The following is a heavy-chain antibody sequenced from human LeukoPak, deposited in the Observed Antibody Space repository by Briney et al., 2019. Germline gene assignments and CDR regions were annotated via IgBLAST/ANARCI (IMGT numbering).Heavy chain of an antibody. CDR1: GFTFSGSA. V-gene: IGHV3-73*01. CDR2: IRSKANSYAT. D-gene: IGHD3-3*01. Sequence: GGSLRLSCAASGFTFSGSAMHWVRQASGKGLEWVGRIRSKANSYATAYAASVKGRFTISRDDSKNTAYLQMNSLKTEDTAVYYCTRPVTIFGVAQSNDYWGQGTLVTVSS. J-gene: IGHJ4*02. CDR3: TRPVTIFGVAQSNDY.